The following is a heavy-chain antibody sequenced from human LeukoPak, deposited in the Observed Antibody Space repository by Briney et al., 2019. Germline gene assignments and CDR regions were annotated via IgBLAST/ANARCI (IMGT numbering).Heavy chain of an antibody. CDR3: ARTYYYDSSGYYLRWFDP. V-gene: IGHV4-39*07. Sequence: PSETLSLTCIVSGGSISSISSNNYHWGWIRQPPGKGLEWIGSIYYSGSTYYNPSLKSRVTISVDTSKNQFSLKLSSVTAADTAVYYCARTYYYDSSGYYLRWFDPWGQGTLVTVSS. CDR1: GGSISSISSNNYH. D-gene: IGHD3-22*01. CDR2: IYYSGST. J-gene: IGHJ5*02.